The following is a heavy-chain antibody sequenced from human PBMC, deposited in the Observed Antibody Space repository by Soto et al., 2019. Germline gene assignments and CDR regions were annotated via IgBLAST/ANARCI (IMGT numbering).Heavy chain of an antibody. D-gene: IGHD2-2*01. J-gene: IGHJ5*02. CDR1: GGSISSYY. V-gene: IGHV4-4*07. Sequence: PSETLSLTCTVSGGSISSYYWSWIRQPAGKGLEWIGRIYTSGSTNYNPSLKSRVTMSVDTSKNQFSLKLSSVTAADTAVYYCARGIVVVPAASGGIYNWFDPWGQGTLVTV. CDR3: ARGIVVVPAASGGIYNWFDP. CDR2: IYTSGST.